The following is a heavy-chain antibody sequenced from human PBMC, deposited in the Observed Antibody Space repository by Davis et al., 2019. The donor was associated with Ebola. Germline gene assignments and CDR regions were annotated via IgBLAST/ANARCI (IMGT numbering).Heavy chain of an antibody. Sequence: SVKVSCKASGGTFSSYAISWVRQAPGQGLGWMGGIIPIFGTANYAQKFQGRVTITADESTSTAYMELSSLRSEDTAVYYCARVRVMSGIVVVVAANDYYYGMDVWGQGTTVTVSS. J-gene: IGHJ6*02. D-gene: IGHD2-15*01. CDR1: GGTFSSYA. CDR2: IIPIFGTA. CDR3: ARVRVMSGIVVVVAANDYYYGMDV. V-gene: IGHV1-69*13.